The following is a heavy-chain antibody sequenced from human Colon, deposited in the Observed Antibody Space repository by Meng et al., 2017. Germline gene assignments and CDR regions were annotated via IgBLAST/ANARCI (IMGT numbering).Heavy chain of an antibody. V-gene: IGHV4-4*02. CDR1: GGSISSSNW. J-gene: IGHJ4*02. CDR3: ASGRKYCSSTSCYGQFDY. CDR2: IYHSGST. Sequence: VQAQVSGPGLVKPSGTLSLTCAVSGGSISSSNWWSWVRQPPGKGLEWIGEIYHSGSTNYNPSLKSRVTISVDKSKNQFSLKLSSVTAADTAVYYCASGRKYCSSTSCYGQFDYWGQGTLVTVSS. D-gene: IGHD2-2*01.